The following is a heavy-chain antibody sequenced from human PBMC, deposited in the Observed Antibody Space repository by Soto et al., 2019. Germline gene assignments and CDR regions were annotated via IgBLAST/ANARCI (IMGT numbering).Heavy chain of an antibody. J-gene: IGHJ6*02. D-gene: IGHD2-15*01. Sequence: QVQLVQSGAEVKKPGSSVKVSCKAPGGTFSTYAISWVRQAPGQGLEWIGGVILIFGTPKYAQKFQGRVTITADESTSTGYMELRSLRSEDTAVYYCARSQGGSSSLDIYYYYYYGMDVWGQGTTVTVSS. CDR3: ARSQGGSSSLDIYYYYYYGMDV. V-gene: IGHV1-69*01. CDR1: GGTFSTYA. CDR2: VILIFGTP.